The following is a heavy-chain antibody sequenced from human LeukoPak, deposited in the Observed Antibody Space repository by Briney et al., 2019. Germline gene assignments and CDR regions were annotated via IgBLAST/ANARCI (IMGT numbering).Heavy chain of an antibody. Sequence: PGGSLRLSCAASGFTFSSYAMSWVRQAPGKGLEWVPAISGSGDSTYYADSVKGRFTISRDNSKNTLYLQMNSLRAEDTAVYYCAKDMGLQRYYFDYWGQGTLVTVSS. D-gene: IGHD5-24*01. CDR3: AKDMGLQRYYFDY. V-gene: IGHV3-23*01. J-gene: IGHJ4*02. CDR2: ISGSGDST. CDR1: GFTFSSYA.